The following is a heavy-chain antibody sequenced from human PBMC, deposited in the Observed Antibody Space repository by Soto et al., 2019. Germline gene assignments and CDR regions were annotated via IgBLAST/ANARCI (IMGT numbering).Heavy chain of an antibody. D-gene: IGHD3-10*01. V-gene: IGHV1-24*01. J-gene: IGHJ4*02. CDR1: GYTLTELS. CDR2: FDPEDGET. Sequence: ASVKVSCKVSGYTLTELSMHWVRQAPGKGLEWMGGFDPEDGETIYAQKFQGRVTMTEDTSTDTAYMELSSLRSEDTAVYYCATFKGPMVYFDYWGQGTXVTVSS. CDR3: ATFKGPMVYFDY.